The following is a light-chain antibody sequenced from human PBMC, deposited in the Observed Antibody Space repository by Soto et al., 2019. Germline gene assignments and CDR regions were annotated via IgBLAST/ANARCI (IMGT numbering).Light chain of an antibody. V-gene: IGLV1-51*01. CDR3: GTWDSTLRLVL. CDR1: VSNIGNNF. Sequence: QSVLTQPPSVSAAPGQKVTISCSGSVSNIGNNFVSWYQQLPGTAPKLLIYDNNKRPSGIPDRFSGSKSGTSGTLSITGLQTGDEADYYSGTWDSTLRLVLIGGGTKVTVL. CDR2: DNN. J-gene: IGLJ2*01.